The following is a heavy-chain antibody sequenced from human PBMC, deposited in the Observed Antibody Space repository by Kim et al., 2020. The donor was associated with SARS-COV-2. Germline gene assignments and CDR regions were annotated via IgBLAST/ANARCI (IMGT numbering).Heavy chain of an antibody. CDR1: GFTFGDYA. V-gene: IGHV3-49*04. Sequence: GGSLRLSCTASGFTFGDYAMSWVRQAPGKGLEWVGFIRSKAYGGTTEYAASVKGRFTISRDDSKSIAYLQMNSLKTEDTAVYYCTSRYDFWSGYSGYWGQGTLVTVSS. CDR2: IRSKAYGGTT. J-gene: IGHJ4*02. CDR3: TSRYDFWSGYSGY. D-gene: IGHD3-3*01.